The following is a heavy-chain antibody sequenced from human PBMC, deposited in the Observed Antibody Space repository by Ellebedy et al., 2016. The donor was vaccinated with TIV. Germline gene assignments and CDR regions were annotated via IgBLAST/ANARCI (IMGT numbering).Heavy chain of an antibody. CDR2: ISTYSGNT. CDR3: ARGADSDALDI. D-gene: IGHD2-15*01. V-gene: IGHV1-18*01. Sequence: AASVKVSCKTSGYTFSRHGLNWVRQAPGQGLEWMGWISTYSGNTKYAQKFQGRVTMTTDTSTGTAYMELRSLTSDDTSVYYCARGADSDALDIWGQGTMVIVSS. CDR1: GYTFSRHG. J-gene: IGHJ3*02.